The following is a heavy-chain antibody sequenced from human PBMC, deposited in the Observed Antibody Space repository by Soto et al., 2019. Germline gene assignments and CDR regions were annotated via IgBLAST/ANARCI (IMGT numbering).Heavy chain of an antibody. CDR3: ARERGSSSWYYYDGMDV. D-gene: IGHD6-13*01. J-gene: IGHJ6*02. CDR2: IYYSGST. V-gene: IGHV4-31*03. CDR1: GGSISSGGYY. Sequence: SETLSLTCTVSGGSISSGGYYWSWIRQHPGKGLEWSGYIYYSGSTYYNPSLKSRVTISVDTSKNQFSLKLSSVTAADTAVYYCARERGSSSWYYYDGMDVWGQGTTVTVSS.